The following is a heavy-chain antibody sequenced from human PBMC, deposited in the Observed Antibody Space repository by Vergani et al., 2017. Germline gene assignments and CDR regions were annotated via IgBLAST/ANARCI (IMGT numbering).Heavy chain of an antibody. Sequence: QVQLVQSGAEVKKPGASVKVSCKASGYTFTSYGISWVRQAPGQGLEWMGWISAYNGNTNYAQKLQGRVTMTTDTSTSTAYMELSSLRSEDTAVYYCARSGVGGSYFGPSEDVSYYFDYWGQGTLVTVSS. CDR1: GYTFTSYG. CDR2: ISAYNGNT. CDR3: ARSGVGGSYFGPSEDVSYYFDY. V-gene: IGHV1-18*01. D-gene: IGHD1-26*01. J-gene: IGHJ4*02.